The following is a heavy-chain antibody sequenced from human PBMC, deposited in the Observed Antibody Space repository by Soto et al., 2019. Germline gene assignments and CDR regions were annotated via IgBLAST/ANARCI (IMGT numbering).Heavy chain of an antibody. CDR1: GYTFTSYG. CDR2: ISAYNGNT. CDR3: ARDGGYCSSTSCYFFGNYYYYMDV. V-gene: IGHV1-18*01. Sequence: ASVKVSCKASGYTFTSYGISWVRQAPGQGLEWMGWISAYNGNTNYAQKLQGRVTMTTDTSTSTAYMELRSLRSDDTAVYYCARDGGYCSSTSCYFFGNYYYYMDVWGKGTTVTVSS. D-gene: IGHD2-2*01. J-gene: IGHJ6*03.